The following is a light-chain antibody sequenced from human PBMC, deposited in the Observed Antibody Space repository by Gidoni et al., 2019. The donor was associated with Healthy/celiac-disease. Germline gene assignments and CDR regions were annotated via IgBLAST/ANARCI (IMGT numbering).Light chain of an antibody. J-gene: IGKJ2*01. CDR1: QSIISY. V-gene: IGKV1-39*01. Sequence: RVTIPCRASQSIISYLNWYQQKPGKAPKLLIYAASILQSGVPSRFSGSGSGTDFTLTISSLQPEDFATYYCQQSYSTPYTFGQGTKLEIK. CDR3: QQSYSTPYT. CDR2: AAS.